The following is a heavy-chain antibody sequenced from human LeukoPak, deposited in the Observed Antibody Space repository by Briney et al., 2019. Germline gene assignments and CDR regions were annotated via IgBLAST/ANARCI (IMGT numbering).Heavy chain of an antibody. D-gene: IGHD4-11*01. CDR3: AGTSTTHNWFDP. J-gene: IGHJ5*02. CDR2: IYYSGST. Sequence: SETLSLTCTVSGGSINSSSYYWGWIRQPPGQGLEWIGSIYYSGSTYYNPSLKSRVTISVDTSKNQFSLKLSSVTAADTAVYYCAGTSTTHNWFDPWGQGTLVTVSS. V-gene: IGHV4-39*01. CDR1: GGSINSSSYY.